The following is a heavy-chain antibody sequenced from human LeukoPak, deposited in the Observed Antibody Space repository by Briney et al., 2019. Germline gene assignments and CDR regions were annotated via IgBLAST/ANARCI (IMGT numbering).Heavy chain of an antibody. J-gene: IGHJ4*02. V-gene: IGHV5-51*01. D-gene: IGHD2-2*01. CDR3: ARQELGYCSSTSCFPDY. Sequence: GESLKISCQISGYDFAGYWIAWVRRMPGKGLEWMGIIYPGDSHTTYSPSLQGQVTISADKSLATAYLHWSSLKASDTGIYYCARQELGYCSSTSCFPDYWGQGTLVTVSS. CDR2: IYPGDSHT. CDR1: GYDFAGYW.